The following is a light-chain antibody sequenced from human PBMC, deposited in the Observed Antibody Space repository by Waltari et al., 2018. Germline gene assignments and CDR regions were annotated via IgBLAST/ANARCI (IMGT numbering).Light chain of an antibody. J-gene: IGKJ4*01. CDR1: KDIITW. Sequence: DIQMKKIPSTPEASGGDREKKKGRERKDIITWLAWYQQKPGKAPKLLIFKASSLESGVPSRFSGSGSGTEFTLTISSLQPDDFATYYCQQYNSYSTTFGGGTKVEVK. V-gene: IGKV1-5*03. CDR2: KAS. CDR3: QQYNSYSTT.